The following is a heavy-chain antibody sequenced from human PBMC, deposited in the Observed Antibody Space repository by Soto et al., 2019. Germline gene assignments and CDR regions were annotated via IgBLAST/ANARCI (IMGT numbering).Heavy chain of an antibody. CDR3: ARSKIAAAAPYGMDV. J-gene: IGHJ6*02. Sequence: QVQLVQSGAAVKKPGSSVKVSCKASGGTFSSYTISWVRQAPGQGLEWMGRIIPILGIANYAQKFQGRVTITADKSTSTAYMELSSLRSEDTAVYYCARSKIAAAAPYGMDVWGQGTTVTVSS. CDR2: IIPILGIA. V-gene: IGHV1-69*02. CDR1: GGTFSSYT. D-gene: IGHD6-13*01.